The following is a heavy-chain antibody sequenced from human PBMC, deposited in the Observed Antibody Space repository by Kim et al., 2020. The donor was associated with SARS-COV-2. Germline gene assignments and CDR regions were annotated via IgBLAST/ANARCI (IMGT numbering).Heavy chain of an antibody. V-gene: IGHV3-23*01. CDR2: ISGSGGST. CDR3: AKDPPVVVPAAMNGSFDP. D-gene: IGHD2-2*01. Sequence: GGSLRLSCAASGFTFSSYAMSWVRQAPGKGLEWVSAISGSGGSTYYADSVKGRFTISRDNSKNTLYLQMNSLRAEDTAVYYCAKDPPVVVPAAMNGSFDPWGQGTLVTVSS. J-gene: IGHJ5*02. CDR1: GFTFSSYA.